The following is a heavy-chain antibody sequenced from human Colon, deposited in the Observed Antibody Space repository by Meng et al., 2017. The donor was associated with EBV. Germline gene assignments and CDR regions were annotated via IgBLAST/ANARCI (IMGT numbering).Heavy chain of an antibody. CDR3: ARHFINWFDP. CDR2: IYYSGST. V-gene: IGHV4-59*08. Sequence: QVQLQESGPGLVKLSEALSLTCTVSGGSIGSYYRSWIRQPPGKGLEWIGYIYYSGSTAYNPSLKSRVTISVDTSKNQFSLKLSSVTAADTAVYYCARHFINWFDPWGQGTLVTVSS. J-gene: IGHJ5*02. CDR1: GGSIGSYY.